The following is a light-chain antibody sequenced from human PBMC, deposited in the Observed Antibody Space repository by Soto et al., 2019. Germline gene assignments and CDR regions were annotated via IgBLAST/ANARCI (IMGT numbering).Light chain of an antibody. CDR1: SSDVGGYIY. J-gene: IGLJ2*01. CDR2: EVS. CDR3: CSYTSSSTLGV. V-gene: IGLV2-14*03. Sequence: QSALTQPASVSGSPGQSITISCTGTSSDVGGYIYVSWYQQHPGKAPKFLIYEVSNRPSGVSNRFSGSKSGNTASLTISGLQAEDEADYYCCSYTSSSTLGVFGGGTKLTVL.